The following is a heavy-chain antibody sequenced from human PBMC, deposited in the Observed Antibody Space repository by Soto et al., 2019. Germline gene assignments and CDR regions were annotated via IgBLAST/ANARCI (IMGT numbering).Heavy chain of an antibody. D-gene: IGHD1-1*01. CDR1: RGSISSSNW. CDR3: VRSWNDYFYMDV. Sequence: QVQLQESGPGLVKPSGTLSLTCAVSRGSISSSNWWSWVRQPPGKGLEWIGEVYHTGSTTYSPSLKSRVTMSVDKSKNQFSLRLTSVTAADTAVYYCVRSWNDYFYMDVWGKGTTVTVSS. V-gene: IGHV4-4*02. J-gene: IGHJ6*03. CDR2: VYHTGST.